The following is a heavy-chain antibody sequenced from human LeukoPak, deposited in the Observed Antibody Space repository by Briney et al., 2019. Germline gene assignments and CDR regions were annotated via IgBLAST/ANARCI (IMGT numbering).Heavy chain of an antibody. V-gene: IGHV3-7*03. CDR3: AKGYSSGWYPFDY. CDR2: TNEAGGDK. CDR1: GFTFSDFW. D-gene: IGHD6-19*01. J-gene: IGHJ4*02. Sequence: PGGSLRLSCAASGFTFSDFWMSWVRQAPGKGLECVASTNEAGGDKYYVDSVKGRFTISRDNSKNSLYLQMNSLRTEDTALYYCAKGYSSGWYPFDYWGQGTLVTVSS.